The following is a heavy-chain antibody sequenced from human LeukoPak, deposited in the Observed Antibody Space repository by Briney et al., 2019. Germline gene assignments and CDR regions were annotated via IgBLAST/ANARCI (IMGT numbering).Heavy chain of an antibody. D-gene: IGHD3-9*01. CDR2: IYHSGNT. Sequence: TSETLSLTCTVSGGSISSSSYYWGWIRQPPGKGLEWIGSIYHSGNTYYNPSLKSRVTISVDTSKNQFSLKLSSVTAADAAVYYCARELYYDILPEETFDIWGQGTMVTVSS. J-gene: IGHJ3*02. CDR3: ARELYYDILPEETFDI. V-gene: IGHV4-39*07. CDR1: GGSISSSSYY.